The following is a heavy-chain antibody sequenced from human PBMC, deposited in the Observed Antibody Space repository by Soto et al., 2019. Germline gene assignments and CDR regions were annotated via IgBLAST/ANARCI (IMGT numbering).Heavy chain of an antibody. D-gene: IGHD4-17*01. J-gene: IGHJ4*02. V-gene: IGHV4-34*01. CDR1: GGSFSGYY. CDR3: ARDIVLATVTTTYYFDY. Sequence: SETLSLTCAVYGGSFSGYYWSWIRQPPGKGLEWIGEINHSGSTNYNPSLKSRVTISVDTSKNQFSLKLSSVTAADTAVYYCARDIVLATVTTTYYFDYWGQGTLVTVSS. CDR2: INHSGST.